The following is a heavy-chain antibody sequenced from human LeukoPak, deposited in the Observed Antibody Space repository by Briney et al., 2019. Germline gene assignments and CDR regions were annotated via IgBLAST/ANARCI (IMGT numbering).Heavy chain of an antibody. CDR2: IYYSGST. CDR1: GGSISSYY. Sequence: SETLSLTCTVSGGSISSYYWSWIRQPPGKGLEWIGYIYYSGSTNYNPSLKSRVTISVDTSKNQFSLKRSSVTAADTAVYYCATSYSSGWYHHDYWGQGTLVTVSS. J-gene: IGHJ4*02. D-gene: IGHD6-19*01. V-gene: IGHV4-59*01. CDR3: ATSYSSGWYHHDY.